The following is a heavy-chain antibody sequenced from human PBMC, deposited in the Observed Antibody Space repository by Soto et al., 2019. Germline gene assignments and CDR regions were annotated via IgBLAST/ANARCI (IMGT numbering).Heavy chain of an antibody. D-gene: IGHD2-21*02. CDR3: ARSPCGGDCYTLYCMDV. V-gene: IGHV3-21*01. Sequence: AGSLTLSCAASGFSFNSDKMKWGRRASGGKLEWVSSISSSSSYIYYADSVKGRFTISRDNAKNSLYLQMNSLRAEDTAVYYCARSPCGGDCYTLYCMDVWGQGTTVTVSS. CDR1: GFSFNSDK. CDR2: ISSSSSYI. J-gene: IGHJ6*02.